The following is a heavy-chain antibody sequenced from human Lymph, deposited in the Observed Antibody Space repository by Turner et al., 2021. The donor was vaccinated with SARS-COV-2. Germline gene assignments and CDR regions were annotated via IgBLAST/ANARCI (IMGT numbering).Heavy chain of an antibody. CDR1: GGTFSSYA. CDR3: SRGRLESFGGGHNSWIDP. D-gene: IGHD3-16*01. Sequence: VQLRECGAVVEVPGSSVKICCKASGGTFSSYAINWVRQAPGQGLEWMGRIIPILGIANYAPKFQGRVTIIADKSTSTAYMVLGSLRSEDTAGYYGSRGRLESFGGGHNSWIDPWGQGTLVTDPS. J-gene: IGHJ5*02. CDR2: IIPILGIA. V-gene: IGHV1-69*04.